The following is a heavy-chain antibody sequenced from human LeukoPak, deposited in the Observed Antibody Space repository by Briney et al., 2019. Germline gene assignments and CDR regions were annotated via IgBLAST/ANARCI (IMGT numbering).Heavy chain of an antibody. Sequence: QSGGSLRLSCAASGFTFSSYGMHWVRQAPGKGLEWVAVIWYDGSNKDYADSVKGRFTISRDNSNNTLYLQMNSLRAEDTAVYYCARDQDYGGNSGTYWGQGTLVTVSS. CDR1: GFTFSSYG. CDR3: ARDQDYGGNSGTY. D-gene: IGHD4-23*01. CDR2: IWYDGSNK. V-gene: IGHV3-33*01. J-gene: IGHJ4*02.